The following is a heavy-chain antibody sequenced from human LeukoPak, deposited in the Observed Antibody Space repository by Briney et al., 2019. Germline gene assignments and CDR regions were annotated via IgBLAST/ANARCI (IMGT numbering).Heavy chain of an antibody. V-gene: IGHV4-34*01. CDR3: ARGPSPGDPSRFDY. J-gene: IGHJ4*02. CDR1: GGSFSGYH. Sequence: SETLSLTCAVYGGSFSGYHWSWIRQPPGKGLEWIGEINHSGSTNYNPSLKSRVTISVDTSKNQFSLKLSSVTAADTAVYYCARGPSPGDPSRFDYWGQGTLVTVSS. CDR2: INHSGST. D-gene: IGHD3-10*01.